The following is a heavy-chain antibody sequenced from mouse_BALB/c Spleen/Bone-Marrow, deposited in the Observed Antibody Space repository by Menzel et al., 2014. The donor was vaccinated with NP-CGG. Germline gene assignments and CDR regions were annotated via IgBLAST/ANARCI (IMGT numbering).Heavy chain of an antibody. D-gene: IGHD2-4*01. J-gene: IGHJ4*01. CDR1: GFTFSSYA. Sequence: LQQSGGGLVKPGGSLKLSCAASGFTFSSYAMSWVRQTPEKRLEWVASISSGGSTYYLDSVKGRFTISRDNARNILCLQMSNLRSEDTAMYYCARGGGYDYGHYYAMDYWGQGTSVTVSS. V-gene: IGHV5-6-5*01. CDR3: ARGGGYDYGHYYAMDY. CDR2: ISSGGST.